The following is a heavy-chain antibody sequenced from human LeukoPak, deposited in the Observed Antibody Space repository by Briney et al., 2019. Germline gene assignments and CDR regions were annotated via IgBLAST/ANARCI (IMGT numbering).Heavy chain of an antibody. V-gene: IGHV3-53*01. D-gene: IGHD1-26*01. CDR2: IYSGGST. Sequence: PGGSLRLSCAASGLTVSSNYMSWVRQAPGKGLEWVSVIYSGGSTYYADSVKGRFTISRDNSKNTLYLQMNSLRAEDTAVYYCARGGSYRDFDYWGQGTLVTVSS. CDR1: GLTVSSNY. CDR3: ARGGSYRDFDY. J-gene: IGHJ4*02.